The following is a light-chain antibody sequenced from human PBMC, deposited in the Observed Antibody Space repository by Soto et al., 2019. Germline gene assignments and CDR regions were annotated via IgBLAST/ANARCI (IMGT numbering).Light chain of an antibody. J-gene: IGKJ5*01. CDR1: QNIFTY. CDR3: QQSYITRIT. V-gene: IGKV1-39*01. Sequence: DIQMTQSPFTLSASVGDRVTVTHRASQNIFTYLNWYQQKPGKAPKLLIYATSTLQSGVPSRFSGSGSGTDFTLTISSLQPEDFATYYCQQSYITRITFGQGTRLEIK. CDR2: ATS.